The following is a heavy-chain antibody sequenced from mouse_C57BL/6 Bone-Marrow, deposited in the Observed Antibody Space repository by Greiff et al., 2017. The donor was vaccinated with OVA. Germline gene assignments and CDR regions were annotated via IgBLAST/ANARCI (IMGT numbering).Heavy chain of an antibody. CDR2: ISSGGSYT. CDR3: ARRDYYGSSYRYFDV. V-gene: IGHV5-6*01. CDR1: GFTFSSYG. Sequence: EVHLVESGGDLVKPGGSLKLSCAASGFTFSSYGMSWVRQTPDKRLEWVATISSGGSYTYYPDSVKGRFTISRDNAKNTLYLQMSSLKSEDTAMYYCARRDYYGSSYRYFDVWGTGTTVTVSS. D-gene: IGHD1-1*01. J-gene: IGHJ1*03.